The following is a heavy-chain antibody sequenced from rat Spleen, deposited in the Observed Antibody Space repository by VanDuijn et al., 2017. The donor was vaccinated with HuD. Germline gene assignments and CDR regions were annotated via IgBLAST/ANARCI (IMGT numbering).Heavy chain of an antibody. CDR2: INFDGSST. CDR1: GFTFSDYY. V-gene: IGHV5-29*01. D-gene: IGHD1-2*01. J-gene: IGHJ2*01. Sequence: EVQLVESDGGLVQPGRSLNLSCAASGFTFSDYYMAWVRQAPTKGLEWVASINFDGSSTYYRDSVKGRFTISRDEAKNTLYLQMDSLRSEDTATYYCARTYYSSYISYYFDYWGQGVMVTVSS. CDR3: ARTYYSSYISYYFDY.